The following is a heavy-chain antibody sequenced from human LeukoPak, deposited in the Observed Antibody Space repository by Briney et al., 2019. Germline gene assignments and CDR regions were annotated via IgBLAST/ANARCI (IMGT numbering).Heavy chain of an antibody. Sequence: GGSLRLSCAASGFTFSSYSMNWVRQAPGKGLEWVSSISSSSSYIYYTDSVKGRFTISRDNAKNSLYLQMNSLRAEDTAVYYCARGNDDYGGNLVGYWGQGTLVTVSS. D-gene: IGHD4-23*01. CDR3: ARGNDDYGGNLVGY. J-gene: IGHJ4*02. V-gene: IGHV3-21*01. CDR2: ISSSSSYI. CDR1: GFTFSSYS.